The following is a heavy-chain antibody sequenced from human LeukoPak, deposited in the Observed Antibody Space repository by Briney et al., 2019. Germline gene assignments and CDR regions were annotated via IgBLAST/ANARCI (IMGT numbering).Heavy chain of an antibody. CDR2: IRSKANSYAA. Sequence: PGWSLRLSCTASGFTFSGSAMHWVRQASRKGLEWVGRIRSKANSYAAVYAASVKGRFTISRDNSKNTLSLQMNSLRAEDTAVYYCAKDWAILMLDYYYYMDVWGKGTPVTISS. D-gene: IGHD2-2*02. CDR3: AKDWAILMLDYYYYMDV. J-gene: IGHJ6*03. CDR1: GFTFSGSA. V-gene: IGHV3-73*01.